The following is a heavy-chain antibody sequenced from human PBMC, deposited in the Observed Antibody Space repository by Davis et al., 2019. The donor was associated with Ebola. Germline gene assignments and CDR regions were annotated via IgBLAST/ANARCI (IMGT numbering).Heavy chain of an antibody. J-gene: IGHJ4*02. D-gene: IGHD4-17*01. V-gene: IGHV1-46*01. CDR2: INPSGGST. Sequence: AASVKVSCKASGYTFTSYYMHWVRQAPGQGLEWMGIINPSGGSTSYAQNFQGRVTMTTDTSTSTAYMELRSLRSDDTAVYYCARDPFYGDTDYWGQGTLVTVSS. CDR1: GYTFTSYY. CDR3: ARDPFYGDTDY.